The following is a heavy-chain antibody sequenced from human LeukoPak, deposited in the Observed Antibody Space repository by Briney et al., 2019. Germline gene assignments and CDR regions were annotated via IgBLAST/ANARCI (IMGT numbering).Heavy chain of an antibody. Sequence: PSETLSLTCTVSGGSISSYYWSWIRQPPGKGLEWVSAISGSGGYTYYADSVKGRFTVSRDNSKNTLYLQMNSLRAEDTAVYYCAKDRGYSYVQHFDYWGQGTLVTVSS. CDR2: ISGSGGYT. CDR3: AKDRGYSYVQHFDY. J-gene: IGHJ4*02. D-gene: IGHD5-18*01. CDR1: GGSISSYY. V-gene: IGHV3-23*01.